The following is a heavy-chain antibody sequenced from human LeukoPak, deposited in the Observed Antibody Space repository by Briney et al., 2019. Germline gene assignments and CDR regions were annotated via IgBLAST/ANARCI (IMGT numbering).Heavy chain of an antibody. CDR2: IYTSGST. V-gene: IGHV4-61*02. Sequence: PSQTLSLTCTVSGGSISSGSYYWSWIRQPAGKGLEWIGRIYTSGSTNYNPSLKSRVTISVDTSKNQFSLKLSSVTAADTAVYYCARESSGIAAPDYWGQGTLVTVSS. CDR3: ARESSGIAAPDY. CDR1: GGSISSGSYY. D-gene: IGHD6-13*01. J-gene: IGHJ4*02.